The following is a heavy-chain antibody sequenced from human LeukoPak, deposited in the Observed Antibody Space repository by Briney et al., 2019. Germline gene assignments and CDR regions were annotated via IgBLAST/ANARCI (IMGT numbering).Heavy chain of an antibody. D-gene: IGHD6-13*01. J-gene: IGHJ6*02. CDR3: ARLASSSGPLYYYYGMDV. CDR1: GYTFTSYD. V-gene: IGHV1-8*01. CDR2: MNPNNGNT. Sequence: ASVKVSCKVSGYTFTSYDINWVRQATGQGLEWMGWMNPNNGNTGYAQKFQGRVTMTRSTSISTAYMELSSLRSEDTAVYYCARLASSSGPLYYYYGMDVWGQGTTVTVSS.